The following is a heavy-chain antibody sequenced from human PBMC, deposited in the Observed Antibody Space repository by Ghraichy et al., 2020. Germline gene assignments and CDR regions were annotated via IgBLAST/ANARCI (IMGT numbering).Heavy chain of an antibody. J-gene: IGHJ4*02. Sequence: GGSQRLSCAASRFTFSSYWMGWVRQAPGKGLEWVANIKQDGSEKYYVDSVKGRFTISRDNAKNSLYLQMNSLRAEDTAVYYCARDSGFYYFDYWGQGTLVTVSS. D-gene: IGHD5-12*01. CDR1: RFTFSSYW. CDR3: ARDSGFYYFDY. V-gene: IGHV3-7*01. CDR2: IKQDGSEK.